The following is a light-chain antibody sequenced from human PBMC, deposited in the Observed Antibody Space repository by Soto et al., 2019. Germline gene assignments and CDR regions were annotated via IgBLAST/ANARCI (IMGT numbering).Light chain of an antibody. CDR1: QSISSW. Sequence: DLQLTESPSAQSAAVGDRVIITCRASQSISSWLAWYQQKPGKAPKLLIYATSSLESGVPSRFSGSGSGTDFTLTISSLQPEDFATYYCQQANRFPITIGQGTRLEIK. CDR3: QQANRFPIT. CDR2: ATS. J-gene: IGKJ5*01. V-gene: IGKV1-12*01.